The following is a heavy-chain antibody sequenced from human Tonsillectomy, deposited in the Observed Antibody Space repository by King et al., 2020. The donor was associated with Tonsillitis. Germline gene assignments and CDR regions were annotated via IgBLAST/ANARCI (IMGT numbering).Heavy chain of an antibody. CDR1: GGTFRNYA. CDR2: ITPIFGKP. CDR3: AIESMGYCSSTNCYGFDY. D-gene: IGHD2-2*01. J-gene: IGHJ4*02. V-gene: IGHV1-69*12. Sequence: QLVQSGAEVKKPGSSVKVSCKVSGGTFRNYAITWVRQAPGQGLEWLGGITPIFGKPNYAQKFQGRVTITADESTSTAYMELSSLRSDDTDVYYCAIESMGYCSSTNCYGFDYWGQGTLVTVSS.